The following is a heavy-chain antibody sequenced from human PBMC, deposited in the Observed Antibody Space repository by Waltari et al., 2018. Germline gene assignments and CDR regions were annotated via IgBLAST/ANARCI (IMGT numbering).Heavy chain of an antibody. CDR2: IYYSGST. V-gene: IGHV4-59*01. CDR1: GGSISSYY. CDR3: ARVGGYRAVDY. D-gene: IGHD5-18*01. J-gene: IGHJ4*02. Sequence: QVQLQESGPGLVKPSETLSLTCTVSGGSISSYYWSWIRQPPGKGLEWIGYIYYSGSTNYNPSLKSRVTISVDTSKNQFSLKLSSVTAADTAVYYCARVGGYRAVDYWGQGTLVTVSS.